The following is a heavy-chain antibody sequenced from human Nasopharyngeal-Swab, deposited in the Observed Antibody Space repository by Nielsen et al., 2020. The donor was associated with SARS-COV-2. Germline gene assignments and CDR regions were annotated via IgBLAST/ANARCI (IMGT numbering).Heavy chain of an antibody. CDR2: INSDGTST. CDR3: ARVLLRALGKFGEGYAFDI. Sequence: GESLKIPCAAPGFRNNWVHWVRQAPGKGLVWVSRINSDGTSTAYADSVKGRFTISRDNAKNSLYLQMNSLRVEDTAVYYCARVLLRALGKFGEGYAFDIWGQGTMVTVSS. J-gene: IGHJ3*02. V-gene: IGHV3-74*01. D-gene: IGHD3-10*01. CDR1: GFRNNW.